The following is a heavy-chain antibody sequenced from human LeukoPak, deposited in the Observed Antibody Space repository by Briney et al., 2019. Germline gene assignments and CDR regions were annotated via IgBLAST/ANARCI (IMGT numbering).Heavy chain of an antibody. CDR2: MNPKSGNT. CDR1: GYTFTSYD. Sequence: ASVKVSCKASGYTFTSYDINWVRQATGQGLEWMGWMNPKSGNTGYAQKFQGRVTITRNTSITTAYMELSSLRAEDTAVYYCARDRGFNYYDSSGRAYYFDYWGQGTLVTVSS. D-gene: IGHD3-22*01. J-gene: IGHJ4*02. CDR3: ARDRGFNYYDSSGRAYYFDY. V-gene: IGHV1-8*03.